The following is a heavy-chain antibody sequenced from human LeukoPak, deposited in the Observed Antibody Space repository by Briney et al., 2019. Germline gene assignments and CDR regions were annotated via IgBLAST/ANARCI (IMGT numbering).Heavy chain of an antibody. CDR2: ISWEGDTT. D-gene: IGHD3-10*01. CDR3: TRDTDYGSATNYFDY. CDR1: GFAFDDYA. Sequence: PGGSLRLSCAASGFAFDDYAMHWVRQPPGKGLEWVSLISWEGDTTYYADSVRGRFTISRDNSQNSLYLQMNSLRTEDTAFYYCTRDTDYGSATNYFDYWGQGTLVSVSS. J-gene: IGHJ4*02. V-gene: IGHV3-43*01.